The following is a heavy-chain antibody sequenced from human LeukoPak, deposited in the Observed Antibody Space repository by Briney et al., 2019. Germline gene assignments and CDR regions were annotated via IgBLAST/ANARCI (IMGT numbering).Heavy chain of an antibody. Sequence: PSETLSLTCAVYGGSFSGYYWSWIRQPPGKGLEWIGEINHSGSTNYNPSLKSRVTILVDMSKNQFSLKMSSVTAADTAVYYCARELKVGNTGYYFDYWGQGTLVTVSS. J-gene: IGHJ4*02. V-gene: IGHV4-34*01. CDR2: INHSGST. CDR3: ARELKVGNTGYYFDY. D-gene: IGHD1-7*01. CDR1: GGSFSGYY.